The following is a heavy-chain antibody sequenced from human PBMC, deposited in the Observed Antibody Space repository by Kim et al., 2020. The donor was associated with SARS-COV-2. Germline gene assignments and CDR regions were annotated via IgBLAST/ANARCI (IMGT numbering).Heavy chain of an antibody. CDR1: GGSISSGDYY. V-gene: IGHV4-30-4*01. CDR2: IYYSGST. Sequence: TLSLTCTVSGGSISSGDYYWSWIRQPPGKGLEWIGYIYYSGSTYYNPSLKSRVTISVDTSKNQFSLKLSSVTAADTAVYYCASISSCYYDSSGYYYVCRNAFDIWGQGTMVTVSS. J-gene: IGHJ3*02. CDR3: ASISSCYYDSSGYYYVCRNAFDI. D-gene: IGHD3-22*01.